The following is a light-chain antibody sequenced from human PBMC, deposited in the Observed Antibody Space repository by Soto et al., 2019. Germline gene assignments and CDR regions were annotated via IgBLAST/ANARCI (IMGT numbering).Light chain of an antibody. V-gene: IGKV1-39*01. CDR1: QNIRNF. J-gene: IGKJ4*01. CDR3: QQSSDTLIT. Sequence: DIQMTQSPSSLSASVGDTISITCRASQNIRNFLHWYQWRPGQGPRLLIYTSSTLQSGVPSRSGGAGSGTEFTLTISSLQPEDFATYVWQQSSDTLITVGGGTKVEI. CDR2: TSS.